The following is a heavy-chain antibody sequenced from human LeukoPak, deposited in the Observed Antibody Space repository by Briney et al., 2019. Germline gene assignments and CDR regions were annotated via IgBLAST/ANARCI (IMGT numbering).Heavy chain of an antibody. Sequence: SSETLSLTCTVSGGSICSYYWSWIRQPAGKGLEWIGRIYTSGSTNYNPSLKSRVTMSVDTSKNQFSLKLSSVTAADTAVYYCARVDPSGSYHTFDYRGQGTLVTVSS. CDR3: ARVDPSGSYHTFDY. J-gene: IGHJ4*02. CDR1: GGSICSYY. V-gene: IGHV4-4*07. D-gene: IGHD1-26*01. CDR2: IYTSGST.